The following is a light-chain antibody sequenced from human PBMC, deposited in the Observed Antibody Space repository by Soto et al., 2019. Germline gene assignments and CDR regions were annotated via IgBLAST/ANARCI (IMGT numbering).Light chain of an antibody. CDR2: DGT. Sequence: QSALTQPASVSGSPGQSITISCTGTSSDVGGYNYVSWYQQHPGKAPKLMIYDGTNRPSGVSNRFSCSKSDNTASLTISGLQAEDEADYYCSSYTISSTMFGGGTKVTVL. V-gene: IGLV2-14*01. J-gene: IGLJ3*02. CDR1: SSDVGGYNY. CDR3: SSYTISSTM.